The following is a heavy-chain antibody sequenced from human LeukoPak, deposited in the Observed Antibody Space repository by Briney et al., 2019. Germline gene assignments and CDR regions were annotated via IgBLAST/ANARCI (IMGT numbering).Heavy chain of an antibody. J-gene: IGHJ4*02. V-gene: IGHV3-48*03. CDR1: GFXFSAYE. CDR2: ISSSGSTI. CDR3: ATYRSGWSLPD. D-gene: IGHD6-19*01. Sequence: GGSLRLSCAASGFXFSAYEMNWVRQAPGKGLEWVSYISSSGSTIYYADSVKGRFTISRDNAKNSLYLQMNSLRAEDTAVYYCATYRSGWSLPDWGQGTLVTVSS.